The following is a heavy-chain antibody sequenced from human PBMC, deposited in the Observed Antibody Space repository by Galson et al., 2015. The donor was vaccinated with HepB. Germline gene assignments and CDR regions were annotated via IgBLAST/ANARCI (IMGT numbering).Heavy chain of an antibody. CDR1: GFTYSSYA. J-gene: IGHJ4*02. V-gene: IGHV3-23*01. D-gene: IGHD3-9*01. Sequence: SLRLSCAASGFTYSSYAMSWVRQAPGKGLEWVSAISGSGGSTYYADSVKGRFTISRDNSKNTLYLQMNSLRAEDTAVYYCAKARYSGGYFDYWGQGALVTVSS. CDR3: AKARYSGGYFDY. CDR2: ISGSGGST.